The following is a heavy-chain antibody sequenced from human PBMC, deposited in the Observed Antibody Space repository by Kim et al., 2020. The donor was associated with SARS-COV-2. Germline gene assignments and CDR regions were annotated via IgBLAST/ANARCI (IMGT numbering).Heavy chain of an antibody. J-gene: IGHJ4*02. Sequence: NDAQKFQERVTITRDMSTSTAYMELSSLRSEDTAVYYCAAIPAADWSFDYWGQGTLVTVSS. D-gene: IGHD1-1*01. V-gene: IGHV1-58*01. CDR3: AAIPAADWSFDY.